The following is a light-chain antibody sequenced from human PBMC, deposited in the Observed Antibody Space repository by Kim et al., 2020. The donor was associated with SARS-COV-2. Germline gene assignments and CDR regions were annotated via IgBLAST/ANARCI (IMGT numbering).Light chain of an antibody. V-gene: IGKV1-9*01. CDR3: QELNSDPLN. J-gene: IGKJ4*01. CDR1: QGISSY. CDR2: AAS. Sequence: IQLTQSPSSLSASLGDRVTITCRASQGISSYLAWYQQKPGKDPQLLIYAASTLQSGVPSRFSGSGSGTDFTLTISSLQPEDVATYSCQELNSDPLNCGGGTKLEIK.